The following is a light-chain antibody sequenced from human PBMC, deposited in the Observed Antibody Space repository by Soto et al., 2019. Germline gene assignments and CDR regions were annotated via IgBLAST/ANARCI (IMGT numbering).Light chain of an antibody. CDR1: QDISNF. Sequence: DIQMTQSPSDMSASVGDRVTITCRASQDISNFLVWFQQRPGKVPKRLIYSATRLESGVPSRFSGSGSGTDFTLTISSLQPEDFATYYCQQSYSTLWTFGQGTKVDIK. J-gene: IGKJ1*01. V-gene: IGKV1-17*03. CDR2: SAT. CDR3: QQSYSTLWT.